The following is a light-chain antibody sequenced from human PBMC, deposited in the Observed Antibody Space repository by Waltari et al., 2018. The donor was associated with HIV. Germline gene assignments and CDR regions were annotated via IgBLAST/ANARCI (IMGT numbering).Light chain of an antibody. CDR2: GAS. V-gene: IGKV3-20*01. Sequence: EIVLTQSPGTLSLSPGERATLSCRASQSVNNNYFAWYQQKPGQAPRLLIYGASTRAAGIPDRFSGSGSGTDCTLTISRLEPEDFVVYYCQQYGSSPLTFGGGTKVEIK. J-gene: IGKJ4*01. CDR3: QQYGSSPLT. CDR1: QSVNNNY.